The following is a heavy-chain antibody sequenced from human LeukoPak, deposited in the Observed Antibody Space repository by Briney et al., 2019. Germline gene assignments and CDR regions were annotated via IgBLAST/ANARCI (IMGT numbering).Heavy chain of an antibody. CDR1: GGSFSGYY. CDR3: ARRLPRVKNFDY. V-gene: IGHV4-34*01. J-gene: IGHJ4*02. CDR2: INHSGST. Sequence: PSETLSLTCAVYGGSFSGYYWSWIRQPPGKGLEWIGEINHSGSTNYNPSLKSRVTISVDTSKNQFSLKLSSVTAADTAVYYCARRLPRVKNFDYWGQGTLVTVSS.